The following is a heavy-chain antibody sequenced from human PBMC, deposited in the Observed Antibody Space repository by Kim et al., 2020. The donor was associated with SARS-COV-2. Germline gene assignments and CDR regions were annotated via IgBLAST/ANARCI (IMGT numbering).Heavy chain of an antibody. V-gene: IGHV5-51*01. D-gene: IGHD3-3*01. CDR3: ARLGRGITIFGVVPYYFDY. Sequence: GESLQISCKGSGYSFTSYWIGWVRQMPGKGLEWMGIIYPGDSDTRYSPSFQGQVTISADKSISTAYLQWSSLKASDTAMYYCARLGRGITIFGVVPYYFDYWGQGTLVTVSS. J-gene: IGHJ4*02. CDR2: IYPGDSDT. CDR1: GYSFTSYW.